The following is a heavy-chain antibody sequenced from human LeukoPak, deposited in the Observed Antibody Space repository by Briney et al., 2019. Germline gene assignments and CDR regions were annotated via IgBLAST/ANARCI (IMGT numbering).Heavy chain of an antibody. CDR3: ARLLDNDIRGDPDTFDV. Sequence: LETLSLTCTVSGGSLSGHYWSWIRQPPGKRLEWIGYVSYTGRTKYNPSLQSRVTISIDTSKSQFSLKLTSVTSADTAVYSCARLLDNDIRGDPDTFDVWGQGTTVIVSS. CDR1: GGSLSGHY. V-gene: IGHV4-59*11. CDR2: VSYTGRT. J-gene: IGHJ3*01. D-gene: IGHD3-22*01.